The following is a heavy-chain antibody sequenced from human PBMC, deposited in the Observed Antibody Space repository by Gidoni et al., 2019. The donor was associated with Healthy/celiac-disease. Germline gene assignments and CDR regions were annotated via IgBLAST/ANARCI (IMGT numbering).Heavy chain of an antibody. V-gene: IGHV3-23*01. D-gene: IGHD5-18*01. CDR1: GFTFSSSA. Sequence: EVQLLESGGGLVQPGGSLRVSCAASGFTFSSSAMSWVRQAPGTGLEWVSAISGSGGSTYYADSVKGRFTISRDNSKNTLYLQMNSLRAEDTAVYYCAKDRGVTPFDYWGQGTLVTVSS. J-gene: IGHJ4*02. CDR2: ISGSGGST. CDR3: AKDRGVTPFDY.